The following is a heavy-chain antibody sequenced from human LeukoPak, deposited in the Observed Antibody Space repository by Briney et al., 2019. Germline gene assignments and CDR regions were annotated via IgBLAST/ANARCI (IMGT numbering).Heavy chain of an antibody. CDR2: VSGGGSST. Sequence: GGSLRLSCAASGFTFSNYGMTWVRLAPGKGLEWVSVVSGGGSSTYYADSVKGRFIISRDNSENTLYLQMNSLRAEDTAIYYCAKRGSGWYLDYWGQGTLVTVSS. CDR3: AKRGSGWYLDY. CDR1: GFTFSNYG. J-gene: IGHJ4*02. V-gene: IGHV3-23*01. D-gene: IGHD6-19*01.